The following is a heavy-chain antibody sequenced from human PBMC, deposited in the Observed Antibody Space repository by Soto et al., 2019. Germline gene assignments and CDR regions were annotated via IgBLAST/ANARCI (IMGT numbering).Heavy chain of an antibody. V-gene: IGHV4-30-4*01. CDR3: ASPSLYGMVV. Sequence: PSETLSLTCSVSGGSISSGYYYWSWIRQPPGKGLEWIGNIYYSGNTYYNPSLKSQLIISIDTSKNQFSLKLVTVTAADTAVHYWASPSLYGMVVWGPGTMVTVSS. CDR2: IYYSGNT. J-gene: IGHJ6*02. CDR1: GGSISSGYYY.